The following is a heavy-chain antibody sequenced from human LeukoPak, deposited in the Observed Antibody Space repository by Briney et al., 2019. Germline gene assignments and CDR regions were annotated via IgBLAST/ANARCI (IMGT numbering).Heavy chain of an antibody. J-gene: IGHJ4*02. D-gene: IGHD1-26*01. Sequence: PSETLSLTCTVSGDSIRSSSQYWGWFRQPPGKGLEWLGTIAYSGSTYYNPSLKSRVIISVDTSKKQLLLRQSSVTAADTAVYYCVXXVAGSSXDXWGQGTXXXVSS. CDR1: GDSIRSSSQY. CDR3: VXXVAGSSXDX. CDR2: IAYSGST. V-gene: IGHV4-39*01.